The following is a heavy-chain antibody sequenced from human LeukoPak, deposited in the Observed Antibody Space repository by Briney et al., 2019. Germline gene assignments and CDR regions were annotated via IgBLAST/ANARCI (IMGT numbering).Heavy chain of an antibody. V-gene: IGHV4-4*07. Sequence: PSETLSLTCTVSGDSISRYYWSWIRQPAGKGLEWIGRIYNGGIITYNPSLKSRVTMSIDTSNNQFSLRLRFVTAADTAVYYCASQRWLQLRVDYWGQGTLVTVSS. CDR2: IYNGGII. CDR1: GDSISRYY. CDR3: ASQRWLQLRVDY. D-gene: IGHD5-24*01. J-gene: IGHJ4*02.